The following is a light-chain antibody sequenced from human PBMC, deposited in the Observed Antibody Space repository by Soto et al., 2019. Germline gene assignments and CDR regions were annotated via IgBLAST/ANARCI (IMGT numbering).Light chain of an antibody. J-gene: IGLJ2*01. CDR2: EVS. CDR1: SSDVGDYKF. V-gene: IGLV2-8*01. Sequence: QSALTQPPSASGSPGQSVTISCTGTSSDVGDYKFVSWYQQHPGKAPKLLIYEVSRRPSGVPDRFSGSKSGNTASLTVSGLQAEDEADYYCSSSAGNNNVVFGGGTQLTVL. CDR3: SSSAGNNNVV.